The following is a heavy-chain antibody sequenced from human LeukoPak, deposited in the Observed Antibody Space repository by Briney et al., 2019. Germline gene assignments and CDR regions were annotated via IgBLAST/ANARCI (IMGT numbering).Heavy chain of an antibody. CDR2: INAGNGNT. CDR3: ARVRKGDTAMVPFDY. Sequence: ASVKVSCKASGYTFTSYAMHWVRQAPGQRLEWMGWINAGNGNTKYSQKFQGRVTITRDTSASTACMELSSLRSEDTAVYYCARVRKGDTAMVPFDYWGQGTLVTVSS. D-gene: IGHD5-18*01. CDR1: GYTFTSYA. J-gene: IGHJ4*02. V-gene: IGHV1-3*01.